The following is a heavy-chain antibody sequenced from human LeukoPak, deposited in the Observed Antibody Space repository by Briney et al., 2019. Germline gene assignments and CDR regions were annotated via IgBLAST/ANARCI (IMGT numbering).Heavy chain of an antibody. Sequence: GGSLRLSCAASGFPFSSYAMTWVRQTPGKGLEWVSVISGSGGSTYYADSVKGRFTISRHNSKNALYLQMNSLRAEDTAVYYCAKDYYYDSSGYYSTRLDSWGQGTLVTVSS. J-gene: IGHJ4*02. CDR2: ISGSGGST. D-gene: IGHD3-22*01. CDR1: GFPFSSYA. V-gene: IGHV3-23*01. CDR3: AKDYYYDSSGYYSTRLDS.